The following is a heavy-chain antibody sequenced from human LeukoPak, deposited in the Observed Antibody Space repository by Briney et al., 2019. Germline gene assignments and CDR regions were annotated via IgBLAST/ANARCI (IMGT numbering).Heavy chain of an antibody. CDR2: ISSSSTYI. J-gene: IGHJ4*02. CDR1: GFTFSIYS. CDR3: ARGTAMVVGRVDY. V-gene: IGHV3-21*01. Sequence: TGGSLRLSCAASGFTFSIYSTNWVRQAPGKGLEWVSSISSSSTYIYYADSVKGRFTISIDNAKNSLYLQMNSLRAEDTAVYYCARGTAMVVGRVDYWGQGTLVTVSS. D-gene: IGHD5-18*01.